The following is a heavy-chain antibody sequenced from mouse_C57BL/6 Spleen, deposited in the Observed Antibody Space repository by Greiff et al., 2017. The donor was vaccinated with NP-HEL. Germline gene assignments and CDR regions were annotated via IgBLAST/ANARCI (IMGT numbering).Heavy chain of an antibody. CDR1: GFTFTSYG. J-gene: IGHJ3*01. D-gene: IGHD2-1*01. Sequence: QVQLQQPGAELVKPGASVKLSCTASGFTFTSYGMTWVKQRPGQGLEWIAEIDPSDSYTNYNQKFKGKATLTVDTTSSTAYMQLSSLTSEDSAVYYCVYHCLAYWGQGTLVTVSA. CDR2: IDPSDSYT. CDR3: VYHCLAY. V-gene: IGHV1-50*01.